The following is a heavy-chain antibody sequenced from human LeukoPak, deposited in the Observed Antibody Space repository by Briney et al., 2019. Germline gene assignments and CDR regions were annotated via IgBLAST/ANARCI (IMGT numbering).Heavy chain of an antibody. Sequence: GASVKVSCKLSGYTGFELSMHWVRQAPGKGLEWMGGSVPEEADTIYAQKFQGRVTMTEDTSTDTAYMELSGLTSEDTAMYYCATHTIFGVVTYAFHIWGRGTLVTVSS. CDR2: SVPEEADT. D-gene: IGHD3-3*01. V-gene: IGHV1-24*01. CDR1: GYTGFELS. CDR3: ATHTIFGVVTYAFHI. J-gene: IGHJ3*02.